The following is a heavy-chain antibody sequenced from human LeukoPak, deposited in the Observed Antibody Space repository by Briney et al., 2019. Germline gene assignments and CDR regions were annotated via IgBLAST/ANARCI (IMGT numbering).Heavy chain of an antibody. CDR3: AREGGYSGYDRGWFDP. CDR2: ISHSGST. J-gene: IGHJ5*02. CDR1: GGSISSRNW. D-gene: IGHD5-12*01. V-gene: IGHV4-4*02. Sequence: SETLSLTCAVSGGSISSRNWWTWVRQPPGKGLEWIGEISHSGSTNYNPSLESRVTVSVDNSKNQFSLKLSSVTAADTAVYYCAREGGYSGYDRGWFDPWGQGTLVTVSS.